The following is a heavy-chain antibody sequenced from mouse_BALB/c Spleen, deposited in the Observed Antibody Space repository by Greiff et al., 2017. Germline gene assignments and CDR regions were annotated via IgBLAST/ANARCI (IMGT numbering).Heavy chain of an antibody. CDR3: ARWSTPRFDY. D-gene: IGHD4-1*02. J-gene: IGHJ2*01. CDR2: IDPENGNT. Sequence: VQLQQSGAELVRPGASVKLSCKASGFNIKDYYMHWVKQRPEQGLEWIGWIDPENGNTIYDPKFQGKASITADTSSNTAYMQISSLTSEDTAVYYCARWSTPRFDYWGQGTTLTVSS. CDR1: GFNIKDYY. V-gene: IGHV14-1*02.